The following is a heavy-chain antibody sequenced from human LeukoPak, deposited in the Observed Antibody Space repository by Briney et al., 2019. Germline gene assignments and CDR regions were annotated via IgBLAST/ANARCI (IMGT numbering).Heavy chain of an antibody. Sequence: AGALRLSCAASGFTFSSYSMNWVRQAPGKGLEWVSSVNSDSSLMFYAESVKGRFTMSRDNARNSLYLQMNSLRAEDTAVYYCIIDLFDDYSIDYWGQGGLVTVSS. CDR1: GFTFSSYS. CDR3: IIDLFDDYSIDY. CDR2: VNSDSSLM. D-gene: IGHD3-16*01. V-gene: IGHV3-21*01. J-gene: IGHJ4*02.